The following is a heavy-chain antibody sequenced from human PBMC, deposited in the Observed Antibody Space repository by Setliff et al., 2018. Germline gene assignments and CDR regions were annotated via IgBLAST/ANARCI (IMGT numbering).Heavy chain of an antibody. CDR2: ISGSGGST. Sequence: GGSLRLSCAASGFTFSSYAMSWVRQAPGKGLEWVSAISGSGGSTYYADSVKGRFTISRDNSKNTLYLQMNSLRAEDTAVYYCAKRDYYDSSGYLLPYMDVWGKGATVTVSS. J-gene: IGHJ6*03. CDR3: AKRDYYDSSGYLLPYMDV. D-gene: IGHD3-22*01. CDR1: GFTFSSYA. V-gene: IGHV3-23*01.